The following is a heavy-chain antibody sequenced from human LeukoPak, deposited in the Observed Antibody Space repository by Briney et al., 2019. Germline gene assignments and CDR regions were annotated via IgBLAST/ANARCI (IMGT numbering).Heavy chain of an antibody. CDR1: GYTFTGYY. CDR3: ARGRYCSNTNCPPNPRIAAAGTNKNWFDP. Sequence: ASVKVSCKASGYTFTGYYMHWVRQAPGQGLEWMGRINPNSGGTNYAQKFQGRVTMTRDTSISTAYMELSRLRSDDTAVYYCARGRYCSNTNCPPNPRIAAAGTNKNWFDPWGRGTLVTVSS. J-gene: IGHJ5*02. V-gene: IGHV1-2*06. D-gene: IGHD6-13*01. CDR2: INPNSGGT.